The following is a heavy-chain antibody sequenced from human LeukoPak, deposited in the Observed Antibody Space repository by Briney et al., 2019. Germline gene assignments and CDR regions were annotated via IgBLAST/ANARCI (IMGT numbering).Heavy chain of an antibody. V-gene: IGHV1-69*04. CDR3: ARDRSETTVTTQYWYFDL. D-gene: IGHD4-17*01. CDR1: GGTFSSYT. CDR2: IIPILGIA. Sequence: AASVKVSCKASGGTFSSYTISWVRQAPGQGLEWMGRIIPILGIANYAQKFQGRVTITADKSTSTAYMELNSLRSEDTAVYYCARDRSETTVTTQYWYFDLWGRGTLVTVSS. J-gene: IGHJ2*01.